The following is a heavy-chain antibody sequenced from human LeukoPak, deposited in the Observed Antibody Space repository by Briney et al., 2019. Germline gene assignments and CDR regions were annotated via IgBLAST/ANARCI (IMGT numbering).Heavy chain of an antibody. CDR2: IIPIFGTA. J-gene: IGHJ3*02. V-gene: IGHV1-69*06. CDR1: GGTFSSYA. Sequence: ASVKVSCKASGGTFSSYAISWVRQAPGQGLEWMGGIIPIFGTANYAQKFRGRVTITADKSTRTAYMELSSLRSEDTAVYYCARFGLGKHIEVAGIPFDIWGQGTMVTVSS. D-gene: IGHD6-19*01. CDR3: ARFGLGKHIEVAGIPFDI.